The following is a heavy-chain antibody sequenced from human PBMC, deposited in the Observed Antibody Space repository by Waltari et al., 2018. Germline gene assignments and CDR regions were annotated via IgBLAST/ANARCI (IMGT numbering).Heavy chain of an antibody. D-gene: IGHD1-7*01. CDR1: GFPFSSHA. CDR3: AKDDWNYWFDP. Sequence: EVQLLESGGGLVQPGGSLRLSCAASGFPFSSHALSWVRQAPGKGLEWVSAISGSGGSTYYADSVKGRFTISRDNSKNTLYLQMNSLRAEDTAVYYCAKDDWNYWFDPWGQGTLVTVSS. V-gene: IGHV3-23*01. CDR2: ISGSGGST. J-gene: IGHJ5*02.